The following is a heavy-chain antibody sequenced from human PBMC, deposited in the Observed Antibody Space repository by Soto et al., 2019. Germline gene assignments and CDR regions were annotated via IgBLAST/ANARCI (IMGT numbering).Heavy chain of an antibody. V-gene: IGHV4-59*08. J-gene: IGHJ6*02. CDR2: VYYTGDT. CDR3: VRQGIDSLHGLVDV. CDR1: SGPDRSHN. D-gene: IGHD2-15*01. Sequence: QVQLQQSGPRLVKPSETLSLTCTVSSGPDRSHNWGWIRQPPGRGLEWIGYVYYTGDTAYNPSLRGRVTRSAASSTNAISLTLNSVTAADTAVYYCVRQGIDSLHGLVDVRGQGTTVSVSS.